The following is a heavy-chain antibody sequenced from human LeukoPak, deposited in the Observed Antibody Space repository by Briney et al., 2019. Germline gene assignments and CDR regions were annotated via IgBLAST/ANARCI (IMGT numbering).Heavy chain of an antibody. V-gene: IGHV3-74*01. CDR1: GFTFSSYW. Sequence: GGSLRLSCEASGFTFSSYWMHWVRQATGKGLVWVSRINSDGSSTSYADYVKGRFTISRDNAKNTLYLQMNSLRAEDTAVYYCARGGSGSYYPIDYWGQGTLVTVSS. J-gene: IGHJ4*02. CDR2: INSDGSST. CDR3: ARGGSGSYYPIDY. D-gene: IGHD3-10*01.